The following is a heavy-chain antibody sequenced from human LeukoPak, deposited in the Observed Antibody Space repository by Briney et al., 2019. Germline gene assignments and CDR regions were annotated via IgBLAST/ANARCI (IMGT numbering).Heavy chain of an antibody. CDR2: IIPIFGTA. CDR3: ARDFSYYYDSSGYLLDY. J-gene: IGHJ4*02. Sequence: SVKVSCKASGGTFSSYAISWVRQAPGQGLEWMGGIIPIFGTANYAQKFQGRVTITADESTSTAYMGLSSLRSEDTAVYYCARDFSYYYDSSGYLLDYWGQGTLVTVSS. D-gene: IGHD3-22*01. V-gene: IGHV1-69*13. CDR1: GGTFSSYA.